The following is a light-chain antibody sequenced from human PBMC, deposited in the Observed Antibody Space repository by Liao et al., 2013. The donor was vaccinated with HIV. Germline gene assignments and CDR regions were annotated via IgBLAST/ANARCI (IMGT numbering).Light chain of an antibody. J-gene: IGLJ2*01. V-gene: IGLV3-21*04. Sequence: SYVLTQPPSVSVAPGETARITCGGNNIGSKSVHWYQQRPGQAPVLVIYYDSDRPSGIPERFSGSNSGNTATLTISRVEAGDEADYYCQVWDSISDHVVFGGGTKVTVL. CDR3: QVWDSISDHVV. CDR1: NIGSKS. CDR2: YDS.